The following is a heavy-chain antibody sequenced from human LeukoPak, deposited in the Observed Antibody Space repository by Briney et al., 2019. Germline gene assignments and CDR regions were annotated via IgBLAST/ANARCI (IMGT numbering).Heavy chain of an antibody. Sequence: SETLSLTCAVYGGSFSDFYWSWIRQPPGKGLEWIGEINHSGSTNYNPSLKSRVTISVDTSKNQFSLKLSSVTAADTAVYYCAGGPDDYWGQGTLVTVSS. V-gene: IGHV4-34*01. J-gene: IGHJ4*02. CDR2: INHSGST. CDR1: GGSFSDFY. CDR3: AGGPDDY.